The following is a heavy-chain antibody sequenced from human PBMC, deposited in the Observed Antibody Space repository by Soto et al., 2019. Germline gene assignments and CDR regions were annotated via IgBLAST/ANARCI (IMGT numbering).Heavy chain of an antibody. CDR1: GGTFSSYT. J-gene: IGHJ5*02. CDR3: ARDPYYYDSSGYSNWFDP. CDR2: IIPILGIA. V-gene: IGHV1-69*08. Sequence: QVQLVQSGAEVKKPGSSVKVSCKASGGTFSSYTISWVRQAPGQGLEWMGRIIPILGIANYAQKFQGRVTITADKSTSTAYMELSSLRSEDTAVYYCARDPYYYDSSGYSNWFDPWGQGTLVTVSS. D-gene: IGHD3-22*01.